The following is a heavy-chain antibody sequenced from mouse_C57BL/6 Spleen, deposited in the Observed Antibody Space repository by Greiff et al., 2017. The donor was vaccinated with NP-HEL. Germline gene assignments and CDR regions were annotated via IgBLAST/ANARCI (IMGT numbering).Heavy chain of an antibody. D-gene: IGHD2-1*01. V-gene: IGHV1-61*01. Sequence: VQLQQPGAELVRPGSSVKLSCKASGYTFTSYWMDWVKQRPGQGLEWIGNIYPSDSETHYNQKFKDKATLTVDKSSSTAYMQLSSLTSEDSAVYYCARSDYGNYVRFAYWGQGTLVTVSA. CDR3: ARSDYGNYVRFAY. CDR2: IYPSDSET. CDR1: GYTFTSYW. J-gene: IGHJ3*01.